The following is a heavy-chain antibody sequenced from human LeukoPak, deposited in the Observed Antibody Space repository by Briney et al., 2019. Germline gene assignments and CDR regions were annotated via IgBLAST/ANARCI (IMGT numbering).Heavy chain of an antibody. J-gene: IGHJ3*02. D-gene: IGHD2-15*01. CDR1: GGSISSGDYY. Sequence: TSETLSLTCTVSGGSISSGDYYWSWIRQPPGKGLEWIGFIYYSGSTYYNPSLKSRVTVSVDTSKNQFSLNLNSVTAADTAVYYCAREIVVVLGLAFDIWGQGTMVTVSS. CDR2: IYYSGST. CDR3: AREIVVVLGLAFDI. V-gene: IGHV4-30-4*01.